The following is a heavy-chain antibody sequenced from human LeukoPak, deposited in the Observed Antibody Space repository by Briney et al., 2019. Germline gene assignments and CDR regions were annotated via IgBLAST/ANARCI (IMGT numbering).Heavy chain of an antibody. CDR3: ARHIVVVSTPADWFDP. J-gene: IGHJ5*02. CDR2: IYYSEST. Sequence: SETLSLTCTVSGGSISSSSHYWGWIRQPPGRGLAWIGSIYYSESTYYNPSLKSRVTISVNTSKNQFSLKLSSVSAADTAVYHCARHIVVVSTPADWFDPWGQGTLVTVSS. D-gene: IGHD2-21*01. CDR1: GGSISSSSHY. V-gene: IGHV4-39*01.